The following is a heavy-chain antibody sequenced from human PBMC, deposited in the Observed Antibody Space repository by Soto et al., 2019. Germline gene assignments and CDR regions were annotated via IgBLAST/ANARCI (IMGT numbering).Heavy chain of an antibody. J-gene: IGHJ6*02. V-gene: IGHV4-31*03. Sequence: QVQLQESGPGLVKPSQTLSLTCTVSGGSISSGGYYWSWIRQHPGKGLEWIGYIYYSGSTYYNPSLKSRVTISVDTSKNQFSLKLSSVTAADTAVYYCAREMTAAGTHVNLNLYSYGMDVWGQGTTVTVSS. CDR1: GGSISSGGYY. D-gene: IGHD6-13*01. CDR3: AREMTAAGTHVNLNLYSYGMDV. CDR2: IYYSGST.